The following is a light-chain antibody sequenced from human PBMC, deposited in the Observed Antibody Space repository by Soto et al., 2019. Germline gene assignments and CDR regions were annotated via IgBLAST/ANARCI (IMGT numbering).Light chain of an antibody. J-gene: IGKJ3*01. CDR3: QQYDSLPPFT. CDR2: DAS. Sequence: DIQMTQSPSSLSASVGDRVTITCQASQDIGNHLNWYQQKPGKAPRFLIYDASNLETGVPSRFSGIGSGTYFAFTISSLQPEDIATYYCQQYDSLPPFTFGPGTKVDIK. CDR1: QDIGNH. V-gene: IGKV1-33*01.